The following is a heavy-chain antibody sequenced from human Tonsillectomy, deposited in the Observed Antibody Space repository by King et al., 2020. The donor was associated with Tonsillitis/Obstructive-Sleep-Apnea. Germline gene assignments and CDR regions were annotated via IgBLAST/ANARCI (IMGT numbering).Heavy chain of an antibody. D-gene: IGHD3-9*01. Sequence: VQLVESGGGLVQPGGSLRLSCAASGFTFSSYAMSWVRQAPGKGLEWVSAISGSGGSTYYADSVKGRFTISRDNSKNTLYLQMNSLRAEYTAVYYCARRGYDILTGYSGYWGQGTLVTVSS. CDR2: ISGSGGST. J-gene: IGHJ4*02. CDR1: GFTFSSYA. V-gene: IGHV3-23*04. CDR3: ARRGYDILTGYSGY.